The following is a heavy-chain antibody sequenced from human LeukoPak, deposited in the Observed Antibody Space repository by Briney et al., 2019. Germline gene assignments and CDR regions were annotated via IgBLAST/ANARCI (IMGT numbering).Heavy chain of an antibody. D-gene: IGHD6-13*01. J-gene: IGHJ4*02. CDR1: GGSISSSSYY. CDR3: ARHLTLIAAAGPYRSYYFDY. Sequence: SETLSLTCTVSGGSISSSSYYWGWIRQPPGKGLEWIGSIYYSGSTYYNPSLKSRVTISVDTSKNQFSLKLSSVTAADTAVYYCARHLTLIAAAGPYRSYYFDYWGQGTLVTVSS. V-gene: IGHV4-39*01. CDR2: IYYSGST.